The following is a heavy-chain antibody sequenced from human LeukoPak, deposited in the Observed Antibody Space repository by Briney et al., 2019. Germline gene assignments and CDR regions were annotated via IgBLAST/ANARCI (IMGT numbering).Heavy chain of an antibody. CDR2: INPNSGGT. Sequence: ASVKVSCKASGYTFTSYGISWVRQAPGQGLEWMGWINPNSGGTNYAQKFQGRVTMTRDTSISTAYMELSRLRSDDTAVYYCARDRSYGSGSYYWPGDWFDPWGQGTLVTVSS. CDR3: ARDRSYGSGSYYWPGDWFDP. V-gene: IGHV1-2*02. J-gene: IGHJ5*02. D-gene: IGHD3-10*01. CDR1: GYTFTSYG.